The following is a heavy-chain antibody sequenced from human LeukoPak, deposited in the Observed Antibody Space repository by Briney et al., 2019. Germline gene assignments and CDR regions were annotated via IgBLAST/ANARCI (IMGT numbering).Heavy chain of an antibody. CDR3: ARVRDSGFGSFDY. J-gene: IGHJ4*02. Sequence: SETLSLTCTVSGGSISSSSYHWGWIRRPPGKGLEWIGSIYYSGSTYYNPSLKGRVTISVDTSKNQFSLKLSSVTAADTAVYYCARVRDSGFGSFDYWGQGTLVTVSS. CDR1: GGSISSSSYH. V-gene: IGHV4-39*01. CDR2: IYYSGST. D-gene: IGHD2-15*01.